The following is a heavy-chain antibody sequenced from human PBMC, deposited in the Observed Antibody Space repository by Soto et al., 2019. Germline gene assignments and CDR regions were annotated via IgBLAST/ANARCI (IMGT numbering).Heavy chain of an antibody. J-gene: IGHJ4*02. CDR3: TGAGETWSSSSHEVGDY. CDR1: GFTVSRNY. CDR2: IYSGGTT. D-gene: IGHD6-6*01. Sequence: EVHLVESGGGLIQPGGSLRLSCAASGFTVSRNYMNWVRQAPGKGLEWVSVIYSGGTTYYADSVKGRFTISRDNSKNTLYRQMSSLRAEDTAVYYCTGAGETWSSSSHEVGDYWGQGTLVTVSS. V-gene: IGHV3-53*01.